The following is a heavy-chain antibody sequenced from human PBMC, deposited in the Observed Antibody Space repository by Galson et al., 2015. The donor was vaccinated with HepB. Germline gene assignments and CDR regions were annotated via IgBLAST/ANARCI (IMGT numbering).Heavy chain of an antibody. V-gene: IGHV3-23*01. D-gene: IGHD3-22*01. J-gene: IGHJ4*02. Sequence: SLRLSCAASGFTFSSYAMSWVRQAPGKGLEWVSGIITSGGRTYYADTLKGRFTITRDNSTNTLYLQMNSLRAEDTAVYYCARGTGRGYVFDYWGQGTLVPVSS. CDR1: GFTFSSYA. CDR3: ARGTGRGYVFDY. CDR2: IITSGGRT.